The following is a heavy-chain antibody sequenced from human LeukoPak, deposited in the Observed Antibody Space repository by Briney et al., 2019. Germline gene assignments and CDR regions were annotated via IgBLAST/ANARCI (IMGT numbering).Heavy chain of an antibody. CDR3: ARDSLMVRGVSYFDY. CDR1: GGSLSSGDYY. J-gene: IGHJ4*02. D-gene: IGHD3-10*01. CDR2: IYYSGST. Sequence: SQTLSLTCTVSGGSLSSGDYYCSWIRQPPGKGLEWIGYIYYSGSTYYNPSLKSRVTISVDTSKNQFSLKLSSVTAADTAVYYCARDSLMVRGVSYFDYWGQGTLVTVSS. V-gene: IGHV4-30-4*08.